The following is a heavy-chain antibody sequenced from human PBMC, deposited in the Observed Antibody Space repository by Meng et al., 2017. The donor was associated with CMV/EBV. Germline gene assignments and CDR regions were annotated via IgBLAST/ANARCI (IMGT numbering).Heavy chain of an antibody. J-gene: IGHJ4*02. CDR2: IYWNDDK. V-gene: IGHV2-5*01. CDR3: AHSQDSGTFPVVYFDY. D-gene: IGHD1-26*01. CDR1: FSLTTSSVG. Sequence: FSLTTSSVGVGWIRQPPGKALEWLALIYWNDDKRYSPSLKSRLTITKDPSKHQVVPTMTNMDPVDTATYYCAHSQDSGTFPVVYFDYWGQGTLVTVSS.